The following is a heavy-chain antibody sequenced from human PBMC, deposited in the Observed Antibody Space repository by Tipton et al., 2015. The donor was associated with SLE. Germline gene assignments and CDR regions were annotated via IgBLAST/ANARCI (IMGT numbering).Heavy chain of an antibody. J-gene: IGHJ4*02. CDR1: GDSMNNYY. CDR3: ARAQYGPDYFDY. D-gene: IGHD4-17*01. CDR2: IYKTGIT. Sequence: TLSLTCSVSGDSMNNYYWSWIRQPAGMPLEWIGRIYKTGITNYNPSLKGRLSMSVDTSKAHFSLNLNSVTAADTAIYYCARAQYGPDYFDYWGQGTLVTVSS. V-gene: IGHV4-4*07.